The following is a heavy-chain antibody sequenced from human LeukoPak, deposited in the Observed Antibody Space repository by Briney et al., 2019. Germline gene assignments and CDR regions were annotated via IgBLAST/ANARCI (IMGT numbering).Heavy chain of an antibody. V-gene: IGHV3-48*03. D-gene: IGHD6-19*01. CDR3: ARDSGYSSGWYLAFDI. Sequence: VGSLRLSCAASGFTFSSYEMNWVRQAPGKGLEWVSYINSSGSTIYYADSVKGRFTISRDNAKNSLYLQMNSLRAEDTAVYYCARDSGYSSGWYLAFDIWGQGTMVSVSS. CDR2: INSSGSTI. CDR1: GFTFSSYE. J-gene: IGHJ3*02.